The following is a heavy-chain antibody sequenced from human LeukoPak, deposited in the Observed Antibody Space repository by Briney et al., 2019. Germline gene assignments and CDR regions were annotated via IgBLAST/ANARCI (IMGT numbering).Heavy chain of an antibody. Sequence: GGSLRLSCAASGFTFSSYAMSWVRQAPGKGLEWVSAISGSGGTTYYADSVKGRFTISRDNSKNTLYLQMNSLRAEDTAVYYCAKARSINWKEGAFDIWGQGTMVTVSS. V-gene: IGHV3-23*01. D-gene: IGHD1-20*01. CDR3: AKARSINWKEGAFDI. J-gene: IGHJ3*02. CDR2: ISGSGGTT. CDR1: GFTFSSYA.